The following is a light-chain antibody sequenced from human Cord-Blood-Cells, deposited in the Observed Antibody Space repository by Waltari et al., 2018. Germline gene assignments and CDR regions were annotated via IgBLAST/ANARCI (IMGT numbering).Light chain of an antibody. CDR2: EGS. Sequence: QSALTQPASVSRSPGQSITIPCTGTSSDVGSYNIVSWYQQHPGKAPKPMIYEGSKRPSGVSNRFSGSKSGNTASLTISGLQAEDEADYYCCSYAGSSTVFGGGTKLTVL. CDR1: SSDVGSYNI. V-gene: IGLV2-23*01. CDR3: CSYAGSSTV. J-gene: IGLJ3*02.